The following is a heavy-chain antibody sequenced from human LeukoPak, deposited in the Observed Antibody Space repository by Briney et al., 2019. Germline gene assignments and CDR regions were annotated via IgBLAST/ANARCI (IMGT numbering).Heavy chain of an antibody. CDR1: GGSVSSSSYY. CDR2: IYYSGST. CDR3: ARGAQYYSNYYCDS. D-gene: IGHD4-11*01. V-gene: IGHV4-61*01. J-gene: IGHJ4*02. Sequence: PSETLSLTCTVSGGSVSSSSYYWSWIRQPPGKGLEWIGYIYYSGSTNYNPSLKSRVTISVDTSKNQFSLKLSSVTAADTAVYYCARGAQYYSNYYCDSWDQGTLVTVSS.